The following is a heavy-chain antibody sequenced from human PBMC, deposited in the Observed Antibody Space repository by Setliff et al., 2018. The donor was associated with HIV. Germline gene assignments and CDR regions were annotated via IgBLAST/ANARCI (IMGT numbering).Heavy chain of an antibody. V-gene: IGHV3-23*01. CDR1: GFSFSNYA. CDR3: AKDELFSYGSGNFYYWYFDF. Sequence: PGGSLRLSCAASGFSFSNYAMTWVRQAPGKGLEWVSSISGSGDSAYYADSVRGRFTISRDFSNNTLYLQMHGLRAEDTALYYCAKDELFSYGSGNFYYWYFDFWGRGSRVTVSS. D-gene: IGHD3-10*01. CDR2: ISGSGDSA. J-gene: IGHJ2*01.